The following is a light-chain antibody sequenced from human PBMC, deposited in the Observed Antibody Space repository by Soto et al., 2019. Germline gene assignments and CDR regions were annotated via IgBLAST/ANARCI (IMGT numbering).Light chain of an antibody. CDR1: QRVGSDY. Sequence: EIVLTQFPDTLSFSPGERAIFSCRASQRVGSDYLAWYQQKPGQAPRLLMSGASTRATGIPDRFSGSGSGTDFTLTISRLEPGDFAVFYCQQSSRSPITFGQGTRLEI. V-gene: IGKV3-20*01. CDR3: QQSSRSPIT. J-gene: IGKJ5*01. CDR2: GAS.